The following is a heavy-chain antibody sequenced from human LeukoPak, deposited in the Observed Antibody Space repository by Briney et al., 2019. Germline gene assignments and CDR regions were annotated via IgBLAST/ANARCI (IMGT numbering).Heavy chain of an antibody. V-gene: IGHV1-2*02. J-gene: IGHJ4*02. D-gene: IGHD2-21*01. CDR3: ATWGSIWCDY. Sequence: ASVKVSCKASGYTFTDYYMHWVRQAPGQGLEWMGWINPKSGGTNYAQKYQGRVTMTRDTSISTVYMELSRLRSDDTAVYYCATWGSIWCDYWGQGTLVTVSS. CDR2: INPKSGGT. CDR1: GYTFTDYY.